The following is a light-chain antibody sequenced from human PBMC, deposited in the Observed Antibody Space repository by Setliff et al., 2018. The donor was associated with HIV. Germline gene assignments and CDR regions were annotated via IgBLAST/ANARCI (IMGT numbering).Light chain of an antibody. V-gene: IGLV2-23*02. CDR3: CSYTGSDTIDV. CDR1: SGDVGTYNL. CDR2: EVT. J-gene: IGLJ1*01. Sequence: QSALTQPASVSGSPGQAITISCTGTSGDVGTYNLVSWYQQHPGKAPQLIIYEVTERPSGVSARFSGSKSGNTASLIISGLQAEDEADYYCCSYTGSDTIDVFGTGTKVTVL.